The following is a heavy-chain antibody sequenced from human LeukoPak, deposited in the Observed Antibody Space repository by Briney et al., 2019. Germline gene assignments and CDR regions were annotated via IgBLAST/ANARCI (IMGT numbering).Heavy chain of an antibody. Sequence: GESLRLSCAASGFTFSHYWTAWVRQAPGKGLEWVAIIRPDANDGSYVDSVKGRFTISRDNAKNSLYLQLNSLRAEDTAVYFCARADWGSIDYWGQGALVTVSS. J-gene: IGHJ4*02. CDR3: ARADWGSIDY. CDR1: GFTFSHYW. CDR2: IRPDANDG. D-gene: IGHD7-27*01. V-gene: IGHV3-7*01.